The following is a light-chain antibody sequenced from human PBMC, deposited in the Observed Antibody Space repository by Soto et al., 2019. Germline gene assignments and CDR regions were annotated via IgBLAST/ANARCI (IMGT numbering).Light chain of an antibody. Sequence: SYALTQPPSVSVSPGQTASVTCSGDKLGDKYACWYQQKPGQSPVLVIYQDSKRPSGIPERFSGSNSGNTATLTISGTQAMDEADYYCQAWDSSTEVFGGGTKVTVL. V-gene: IGLV3-1*01. J-gene: IGLJ2*01. CDR1: KLGDKY. CDR3: QAWDSSTEV. CDR2: QDS.